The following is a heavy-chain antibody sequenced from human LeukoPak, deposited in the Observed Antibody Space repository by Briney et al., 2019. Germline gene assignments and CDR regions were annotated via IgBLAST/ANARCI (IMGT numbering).Heavy chain of an antibody. V-gene: IGHV4-61*02. D-gene: IGHD3-10*01. CDR3: ARDPASSWDGSAPSGY. J-gene: IGHJ4*02. CDR1: GGSISSGSYY. Sequence: PSQTPSLTCTVSGGSISSGSYYWSWIRQPAGKGLEWIGRIYTSGSTNYNPSLKSRVTISVDTSKNQFSLKLSSVTAADTAVYYCARDPASSWDGSAPSGYWGQGTLVTVSS. CDR2: IYTSGST.